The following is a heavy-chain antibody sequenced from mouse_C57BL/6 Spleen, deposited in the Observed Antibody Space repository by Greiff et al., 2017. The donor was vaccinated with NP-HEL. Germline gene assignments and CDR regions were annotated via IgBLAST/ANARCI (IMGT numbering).Heavy chain of an antibody. CDR2: IDPETGGT. V-gene: IGHV1-15*01. CDR1: GYTFTDYE. D-gene: IGHD1-1*01. J-gene: IGHJ1*03. Sequence: VQRVESGAELVRPGASVTLSCKASGYTFTDYEMHWVKQTPVHGLEWIGAIDPETGGTASNQKFKGKAILTADKSSSTAYMELRSLTSEDSAVYYCTREYGSSFNWYFDVWGTGTTVTVSS. CDR3: TREYGSSFNWYFDV.